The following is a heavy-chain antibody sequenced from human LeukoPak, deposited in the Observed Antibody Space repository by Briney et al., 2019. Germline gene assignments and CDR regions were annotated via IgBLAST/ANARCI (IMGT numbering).Heavy chain of an antibody. CDR2: ISSSSSYM. J-gene: IGHJ4*02. Sequence: GGSLRLSCAASGFTFSSFSMNWVRRAPGKGLEWVSSISSSSSYMYYADSVKGRFTISRDNAKNSLYLQLNSLRAEDTAVYYCARGGSGNWNAPFDYWGQGILVTVSS. D-gene: IGHD1-1*01. V-gene: IGHV3-21*01. CDR3: ARGGSGNWNAPFDY. CDR1: GFTFSSFS.